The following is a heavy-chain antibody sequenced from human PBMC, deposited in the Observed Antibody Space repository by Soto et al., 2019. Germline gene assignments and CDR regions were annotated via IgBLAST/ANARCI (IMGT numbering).Heavy chain of an antibody. CDR3: ARGARFLEWLSFDH. Sequence: QVQLEQSGAEVKTLGSSVKVSCKASGDTFNRYAISWVRQAPGQGLEWMGGIIPLFGTANYAPQFQDRDAISADESTTTAYMELTSLKSEDTAVYFCARGARFLEWLSFDHWGQGTLVTVSS. CDR2: IIPLFGTA. D-gene: IGHD3-3*01. J-gene: IGHJ4*02. CDR1: GDTFNRYA. V-gene: IGHV1-69*13.